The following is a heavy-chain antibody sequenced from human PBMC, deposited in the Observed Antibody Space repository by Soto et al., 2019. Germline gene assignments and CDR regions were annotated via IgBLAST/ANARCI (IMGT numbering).Heavy chain of an antibody. D-gene: IGHD3-22*01. J-gene: IGHJ6*02. CDR2: IIPIFGTA. CDR1: GGTFSSYA. Sequence: ASVKVSCKASGGTFSSYAISWVRQAPGQGLEWMGGIIPIFGTANYAQKFQGRVTITADASTSTAYMELSSLRSEDTAVYYCAYYCDCSGYYYYYGMEVWGHGTTVTFS. V-gene: IGHV1-69*13. CDR3: AYYCDCSGYYYYYGMEV.